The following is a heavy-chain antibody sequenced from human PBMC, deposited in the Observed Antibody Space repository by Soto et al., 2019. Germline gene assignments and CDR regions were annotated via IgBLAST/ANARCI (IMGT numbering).Heavy chain of an antibody. J-gene: IGHJ4*02. Sequence: PGGSLRLSCAASGFTFSSYSMNWVRQAPGKGLEWVSSISSSSSYIYYADSVKGRFTISRDNAKNSLYLQMNSLRAEDTAVYYCARDKSMVAPFDYWGQGTLFTVS. D-gene: IGHD5-12*01. V-gene: IGHV3-21*01. CDR3: ARDKSMVAPFDY. CDR1: GFTFSSYS. CDR2: ISSSSSYI.